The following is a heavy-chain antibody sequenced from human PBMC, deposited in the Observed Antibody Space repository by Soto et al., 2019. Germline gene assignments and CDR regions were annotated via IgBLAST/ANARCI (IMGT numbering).Heavy chain of an antibody. V-gene: IGHV3-9*01. CDR3: AKDHGGRSWYGGIDY. Sequence: EVQLVESGGGLVQPGRSLRLSCAASGFTFDDHAMHWVRQAPGKGLEWVSGVNWNSRSIDYADSVKGRFTISRDNAKSSLYLQMNRLRPEDTALYYCAKDHGGRSWYGGIDYWGQGTLVTVSS. CDR1: GFTFDDHA. J-gene: IGHJ4*02. D-gene: IGHD6-13*01. CDR2: VNWNSRSI.